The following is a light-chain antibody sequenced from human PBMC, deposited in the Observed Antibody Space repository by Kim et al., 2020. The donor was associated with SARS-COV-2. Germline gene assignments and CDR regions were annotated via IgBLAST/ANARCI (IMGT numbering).Light chain of an antibody. J-gene: IGLJ3*02. CDR3: QAWDSSHWV. Sequence: SYELTQPPSVSVSPGQTASITCSGDKLGDKYACWYQQKPGQSPVLVIYQASKRPSGIPERFSGSNSGNTATLTISGTQAMDEADYYCQAWDSSHWVFGGGNQLTVL. CDR1: KLGDKY. CDR2: QAS. V-gene: IGLV3-1*01.